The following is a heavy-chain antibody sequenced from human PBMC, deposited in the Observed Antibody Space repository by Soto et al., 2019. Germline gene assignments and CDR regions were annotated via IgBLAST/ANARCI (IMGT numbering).Heavy chain of an antibody. J-gene: IGHJ5*02. CDR2: IYYSGST. CDR3: ARHRWSWAAHTQIPQGNWFDP. CDR1: GGSISSSSYY. Sequence: SETLSLTCTVSGGSISSSSYYWGWIRQPPGKGLEWIGSIYYSGSTYYNPSLKSRVTISVDTSKNQFSLKLSSVTAADTAVYYCARHRWSWAAHTQIPQGNWFDPWGQGTLVTVSS. D-gene: IGHD2-21*01. V-gene: IGHV4-39*01.